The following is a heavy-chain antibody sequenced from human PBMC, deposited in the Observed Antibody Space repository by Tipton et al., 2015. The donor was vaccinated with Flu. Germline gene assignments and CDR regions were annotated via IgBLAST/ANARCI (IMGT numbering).Heavy chain of an antibody. CDR2: IYTSGST. J-gene: IGHJ3*02. D-gene: IGHD6-6*01. V-gene: IGHV4-39*07. Sequence: TLSLTCTVSGGSISSSSYYWGWIRQPPGKGLEWIGSIYTSGSTNYNPSLKSRVTMSVDTSKDQFSLKLSSVTAADTAVYYCARVVPRAGDAFDIWGQGTMVTVSS. CDR1: GGSISSSSYY. CDR3: ARVVPRAGDAFDI.